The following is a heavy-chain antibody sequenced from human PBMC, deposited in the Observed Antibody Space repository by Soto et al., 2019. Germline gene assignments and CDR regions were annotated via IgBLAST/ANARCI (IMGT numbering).Heavy chain of an antibody. J-gene: IGHJ3*01. CDR1: GFTFSRHW. CDR3: VRDMRAVPWYGGISSAFDV. D-gene: IGHD3-10*01. CDR2: TKTDGTT. V-gene: IGHV3-74*01. Sequence: PGGSLRLSCAASGFTFSRHWIHWVRQAPGQGLVWVSRTKTDGTTSYADSVRGRFTISRDNAENTLYLQMNSLRAEDTAVYYCVRDMRAVPWYGGISSAFDVWGQGTTVTVSS.